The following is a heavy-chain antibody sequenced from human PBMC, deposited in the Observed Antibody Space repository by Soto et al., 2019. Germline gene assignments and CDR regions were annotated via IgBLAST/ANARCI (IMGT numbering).Heavy chain of an antibody. CDR1: GGSISSYY. CDR3: ASTYDSSGYMDFDY. V-gene: IGHV4-59*08. J-gene: IGHJ4*02. D-gene: IGHD3-22*01. CDR2: IYYSGST. Sequence: PSETLSLTCTVSGGSISSYYWSWIRQPPGKGLEWIGYIYYSGSTNYNPSLKSRVTISVDTSKNQFSLKLSSVTAADTAVYYCASTYDSSGYMDFDYWGQGTLVTVSS.